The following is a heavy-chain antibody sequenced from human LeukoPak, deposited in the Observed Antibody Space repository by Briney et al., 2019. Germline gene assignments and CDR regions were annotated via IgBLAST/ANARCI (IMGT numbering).Heavy chain of an antibody. CDR2: ISGSGGST. D-gene: IGHD4-11*01. V-gene: IGHV3-23*01. Sequence: PGGSLRLSCAAYGFTFSSYAMSWVRQAPGKGPEWVSAISGSGGSTYYADSVKGRFTISRDNSKSTLYLQMNSLRAEDTAVYYCARVRPGSNYVDFDYWGQGTLVTVSS. CDR3: ARVRPGSNYVDFDY. CDR1: GFTFSSYA. J-gene: IGHJ4*02.